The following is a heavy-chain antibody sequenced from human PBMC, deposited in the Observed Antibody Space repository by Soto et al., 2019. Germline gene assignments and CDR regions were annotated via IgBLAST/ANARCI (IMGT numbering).Heavy chain of an antibody. D-gene: IGHD6-19*01. Sequence: ASVKVSCKASGYTFTSYAMHWVRQAPGQRLEWMGWINAGNGNTKYSQKFQGRVTITRDTSASTAYMELSSLRSEDTAVYYCARDLVDSGWYAEQKAYYYYGMDVWGQGTTVTVSS. V-gene: IGHV1-3*01. CDR1: GYTFTSYA. J-gene: IGHJ6*02. CDR2: INAGNGNT. CDR3: ARDLVDSGWYAEQKAYYYYGMDV.